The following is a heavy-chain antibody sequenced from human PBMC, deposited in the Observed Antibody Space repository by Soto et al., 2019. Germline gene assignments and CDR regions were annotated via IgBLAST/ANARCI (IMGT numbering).Heavy chain of an antibody. D-gene: IGHD1-1*01. Sequence: EVQLLESGGGLVQPGGSLRLSCTPYGFIFSYYAMSWVRQAPGKGLEWVSSVSGSGRSTFYADSVKGRFTISRDNAENTLDLQMSRLSAEDTAVYYCAKDRREQVGTNRDYYYGMDVWGHGTTVIVSS. V-gene: IGHV3-23*01. CDR2: VSGSGRST. CDR3: AKDRREQVGTNRDYYYGMDV. CDR1: GFIFSYYA. J-gene: IGHJ6*02.